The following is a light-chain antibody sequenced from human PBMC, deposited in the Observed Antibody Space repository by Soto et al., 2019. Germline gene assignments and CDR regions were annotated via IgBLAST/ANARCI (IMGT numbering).Light chain of an antibody. V-gene: IGKV1-5*03. CDR3: QQYNSYSPWT. CDR2: KAS. CDR1: QSISSW. Sequence: DIQMTQSPSTLSASVGDRVTITCRASQSISSWLAWYQQKPGKAPKLLIYKASSLESGVPSRFSGSGSWTEFTLTISSLQPDDFATDYCQQYNSYSPWTFGQGTKVEIK. J-gene: IGKJ1*01.